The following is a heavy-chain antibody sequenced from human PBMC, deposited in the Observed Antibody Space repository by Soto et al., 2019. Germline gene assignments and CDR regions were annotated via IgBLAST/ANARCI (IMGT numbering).Heavy chain of an antibody. Sequence: GGSLRLSGVASGFTFSNHGMHWVRQAPGKGLELVAAIDYNERSQYYIDTVKGRFTISRDQSKNTLYLQMNRLIAEDTAVYYCTRDFCPNPSCFVLWSPGVLVTVSS. J-gene: IGHJ4*02. CDR3: TRDFCPNPSCFVL. CDR2: IDYNERSQ. CDR1: GFTFSNHG. D-gene: IGHD2-8*01. V-gene: IGHV3-33*01.